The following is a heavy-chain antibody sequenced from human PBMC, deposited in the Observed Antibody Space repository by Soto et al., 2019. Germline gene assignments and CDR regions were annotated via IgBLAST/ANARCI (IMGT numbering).Heavy chain of an antibody. V-gene: IGHV6-1*01. CDR1: GDTISSNYVA. CDR2: TYYRSRWYS. D-gene: IGHD3-9*01. Sequence: SETLSLTCVISGDTISSNYVAWNWIRQSPSRGLEWLGKTYYRSRWYSDYALSVKGRITVNPDTSENQVSLQMNSLNTEDTAVYYCATGLLRYYAYWGHGTLVTVSS. J-gene: IGHJ4*01. CDR3: ATGLLRYYAY.